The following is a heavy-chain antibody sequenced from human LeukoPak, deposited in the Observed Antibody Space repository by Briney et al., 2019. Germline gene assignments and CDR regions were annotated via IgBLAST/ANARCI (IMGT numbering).Heavy chain of an antibody. D-gene: IGHD6-6*01. Sequence: PGGSLRLSCVASGLTLSNYDTTWVRQAPGKGLEYVSSIGSGGYRFYGGSVKGRFSISRDNSQNTVYLQMNSLRGEDTAIYFCAKKLPDASSYFDFWGQGILASVSS. CDR2: IGSGGYR. CDR3: AKKLPDASSYFDF. J-gene: IGHJ4*02. CDR1: GLTLSNYD. V-gene: IGHV3-23*01.